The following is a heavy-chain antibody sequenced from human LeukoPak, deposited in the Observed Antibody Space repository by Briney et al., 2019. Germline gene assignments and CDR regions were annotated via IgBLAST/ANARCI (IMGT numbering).Heavy chain of an antibody. CDR3: ARVKDSSSWHYFDF. V-gene: IGHV1-2*02. D-gene: IGHD6-13*01. CDR2: VNPFSGGT. Sequence: VSVKVSCKASGYTFTAYYIHWLRQAPGQGLEWMGWVNPFSGGTIPAQKFQDRVTMTKDTSINTAYMELSSLRSDDTAVYYCARVKDSSSWHYFDFWGQGTLVTVSS. J-gene: IGHJ4*02. CDR1: GYTFTAYY.